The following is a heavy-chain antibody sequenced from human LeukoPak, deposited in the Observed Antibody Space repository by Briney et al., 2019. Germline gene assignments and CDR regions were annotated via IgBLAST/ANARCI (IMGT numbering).Heavy chain of an antibody. CDR1: GFTFSSSW. V-gene: IGHV3-7*03. J-gene: IGHJ4*02. D-gene: IGHD4-17*01. Sequence: PGGSLRLSCAASGFTFSSSWMTWVRQAPGKGLEWVANIKQDGSEKYYVDSVKGRFTISRDNTKNSLYLQMNGLRAEDTAVYYCARLTVTYAYYWGQGTLVTVSS. CDR3: ARLTVTYAYY. CDR2: IKQDGSEK.